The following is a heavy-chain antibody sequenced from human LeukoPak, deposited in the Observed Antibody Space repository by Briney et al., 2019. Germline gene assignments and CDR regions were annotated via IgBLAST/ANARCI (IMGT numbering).Heavy chain of an antibody. CDR2: ISYDGSNK. CDR1: GFTFSSYA. V-gene: IGHV3-30-3*01. D-gene: IGHD6-19*01. J-gene: IGHJ4*02. CDR3: ARVVEQWLVRGGFDY. Sequence: GGSLRLSCAASGFTFSSYAMHWVRQAPGKGLEWVAVISYDGSNKYYADSVKGRFTISRDNSKNTLYLQMNSLRAEDTAVYYCARVVEQWLVRGGFDYWGQGTLVTVSS.